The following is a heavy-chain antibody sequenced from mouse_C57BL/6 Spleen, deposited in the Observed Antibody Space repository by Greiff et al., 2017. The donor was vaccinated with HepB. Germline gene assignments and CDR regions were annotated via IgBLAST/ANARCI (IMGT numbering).Heavy chain of an antibody. CDR3: AAYYSNYVFAY. CDR2: INPGSGGT. D-gene: IGHD2-5*01. Sequence: AQLQQSGAELVRPGTSVKVSCKASGYAFTNYLIEWVKQRPGQGLEWIGVINPGSGGTNYNEKFKGKATLTADKSSSTAYMQLSSLTSEDSAVYFCAAYYSNYVFAYWGQGTLVTVSA. V-gene: IGHV1-54*01. J-gene: IGHJ3*01. CDR1: GYAFTNYL.